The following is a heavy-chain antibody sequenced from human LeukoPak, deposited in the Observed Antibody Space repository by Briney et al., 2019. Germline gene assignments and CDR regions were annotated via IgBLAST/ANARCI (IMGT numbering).Heavy chain of an antibody. D-gene: IGHD2-2*01. CDR2: ISGSGGST. Sequence: GGSLRLSCAASGFTFSSYGMSWVRQAPGKGLEWVSAISGSGGSTYYADSVKGRFTISRDNSKNTLYLQMNSLRAEDTAVYYCAKAGYSAAINYYYYYYMDVWGKGTTVTISS. J-gene: IGHJ6*03. V-gene: IGHV3-23*01. CDR3: AKAGYSAAINYYYYYYMDV. CDR1: GFTFSSYG.